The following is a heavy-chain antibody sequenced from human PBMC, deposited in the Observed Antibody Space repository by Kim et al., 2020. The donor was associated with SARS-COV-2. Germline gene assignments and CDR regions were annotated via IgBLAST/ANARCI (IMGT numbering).Heavy chain of an antibody. J-gene: IGHJ6*02. Sequence: ASVKVSCKASGYTFTSYGISWVRQAPGQGLEWMGWISAYNGNTNYAQKLQGRVTMTTDTSTSTAYMELRSLRSDDTAVYYCARGALGYCSGGSCYPYYYYYYGMDVWGQGTTVTVSS. D-gene: IGHD2-15*01. V-gene: IGHV1-18*01. CDR1: GYTFTSYG. CDR2: ISAYNGNT. CDR3: ARGALGYCSGGSCYPYYYYYYGMDV.